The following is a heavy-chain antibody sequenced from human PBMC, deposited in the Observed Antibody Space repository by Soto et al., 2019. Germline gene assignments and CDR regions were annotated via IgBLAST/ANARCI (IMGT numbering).Heavy chain of an antibody. CDR3: ASDRNYFGMEX. CDR2: VHYSGST. Sequence: SETLSLTCTISGGSISSITYYWGWIRQPPGKGLEWIGYVHYSGSTYYNPSLKSRVNISVDRSKNLFSLKLSSVTAADTAVYYCASDRNYFGMEXWGQGTTVAVS. D-gene: IGHD3-22*01. CDR1: GGSISSITYY. V-gene: IGHV4-39*01. J-gene: IGHJ6*02.